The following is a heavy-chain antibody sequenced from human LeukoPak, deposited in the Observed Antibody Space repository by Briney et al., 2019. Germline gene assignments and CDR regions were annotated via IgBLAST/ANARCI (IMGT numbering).Heavy chain of an antibody. CDR3: ARVGGSSGLIDY. V-gene: IGHV4-31*03. CDR1: GGSISSGGYY. CDR2: IYYSGST. Sequence: PSQTLSLTCTVSGGSISSGGYYWSWIRQHPGKGLEWIGYIYYSGSTYYNPSLKSRVTISVDTSKNQFSLKLSSVTAADTAVYYCARVGGSSGLIDYWGQGTLVTVSS. J-gene: IGHJ4*02. D-gene: IGHD6-19*01.